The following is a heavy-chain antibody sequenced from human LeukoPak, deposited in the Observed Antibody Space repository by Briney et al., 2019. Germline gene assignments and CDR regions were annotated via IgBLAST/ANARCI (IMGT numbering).Heavy chain of an antibody. CDR1: GVSISTSTHY. CDR2: MFYRGTT. CDR3: VRQGGWGGAASLIEF. D-gene: IGHD2-15*01. J-gene: IGHJ4*02. V-gene: IGHV4-39*01. Sequence: SETLSLTCTVSGVSISTSTHYWAWIRQPPGRGLVWIASMFYRGTTYYNASLRSRVTLSVDTSMNQFSLKLSSVTASDTATFYCVRQGGWGGAASLIEFWGQGTLVTVSS.